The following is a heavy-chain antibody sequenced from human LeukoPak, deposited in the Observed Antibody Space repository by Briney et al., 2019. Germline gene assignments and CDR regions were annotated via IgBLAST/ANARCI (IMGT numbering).Heavy chain of an antibody. CDR3: ARRSVGGGEWFDY. V-gene: IGHV4-61*01. CDR1: GGSVNSGNYY. D-gene: IGHD3-16*01. J-gene: IGHJ4*02. Sequence: PSETLSLSCTVSGGSVNSGNYYWSWIRQPPGKGLVWIRYVYYSVGTNYNPSLKSRVSISPETSKNQFSLKMSSVTAADTAVYYCARRSVGGGEWFDYWGQGILVTVSS. CDR2: VYYSVGT.